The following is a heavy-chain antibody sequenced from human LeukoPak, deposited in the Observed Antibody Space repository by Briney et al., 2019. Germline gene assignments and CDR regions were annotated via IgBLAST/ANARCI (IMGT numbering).Heavy chain of an antibody. CDR2: ISSSSTI. Sequence: GGSLRLSCAASGFTFSSYSMNWVRQAPGKGLEWVSYISSSSTIYYADSVKGRFTISRDNAKNSLYLQMNSLRAEDTAVYYCARDRTYGTYYFDYWGQGTLVTVSS. CDR1: GFTFSSYS. V-gene: IGHV3-48*01. D-gene: IGHD1-14*01. CDR3: ARDRTYGTYYFDY. J-gene: IGHJ4*02.